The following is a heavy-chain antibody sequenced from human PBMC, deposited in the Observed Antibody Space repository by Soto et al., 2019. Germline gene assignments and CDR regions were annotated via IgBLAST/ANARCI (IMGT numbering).Heavy chain of an antibody. CDR2: IYYSGST. Sequence: SETLSLTCTVSGGPIRSYHWSRIRQPPGKGLGWMGYIYYSGSTNYIRSLKSRVTISVDTSKNQFSLKLSSVTAADTAVYYCSRAVGATYFDYWGQGTLVTVCS. CDR3: SRAVGATYFDY. CDR1: GGPIRSYH. D-gene: IGHD1-26*01. V-gene: IGHV4-59*01. J-gene: IGHJ4*02.